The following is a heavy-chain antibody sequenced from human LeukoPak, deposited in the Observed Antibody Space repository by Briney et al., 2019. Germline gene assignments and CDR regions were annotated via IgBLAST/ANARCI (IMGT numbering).Heavy chain of an antibody. CDR2: ISSNGGST. Sequence: GGSLRLSCAASGFTFSTYAMHWVRQAPGKGLEYVSAISSNGGSTYYANSVKGRFTISRDNSKNTLYLQMNSLRAEDTAVYYCAGEQWLVQEYFDYWGQGTLVTVSS. V-gene: IGHV3-64*01. CDR1: GFTFSTYA. D-gene: IGHD6-19*01. CDR3: AGEQWLVQEYFDY. J-gene: IGHJ4*02.